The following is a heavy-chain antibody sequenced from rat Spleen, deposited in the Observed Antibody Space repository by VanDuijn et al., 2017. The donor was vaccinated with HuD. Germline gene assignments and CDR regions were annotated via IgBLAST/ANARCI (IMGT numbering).Heavy chain of an antibody. CDR3: ARDNNYKAY. D-gene: IGHD1-10*01. CDR2: INREGST. Sequence: EVQLQEXGPXXVKPSXXXSLXXXVTXXXITXXYWAWIRKFPRNKRVWMGYINREGSTNYNPSLKSRISITRDTAKNQFFLQVRSVTTEDTDTYYCARDNNYKAYWGQGVMVTVSS. J-gene: IGHJ2*01. V-gene: IGHV3-3*01. CDR1: XXXITXXY.